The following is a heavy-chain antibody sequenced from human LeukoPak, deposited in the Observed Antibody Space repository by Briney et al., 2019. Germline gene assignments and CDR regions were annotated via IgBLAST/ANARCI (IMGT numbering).Heavy chain of an antibody. CDR1: GFTFSSYA. CDR2: ISGTGGST. J-gene: IGHJ3*02. V-gene: IGHV3-23*01. CDR3: AKQLRFFDWYQGDAFDI. Sequence: GGSLRLSCVASGFTFSSYAMSWVRQTPGTGLEWVSSISGTGGSTYYADSVKGRFTISRDNSKNTLYLRVSSLRAEDTAVYYCAKQLRFFDWYQGDAFDIRGQGAMVTVSS. D-gene: IGHD3-9*01.